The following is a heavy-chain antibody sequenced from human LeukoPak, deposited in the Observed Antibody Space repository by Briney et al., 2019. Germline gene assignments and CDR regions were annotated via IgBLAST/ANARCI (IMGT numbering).Heavy chain of an antibody. CDR1: GLPFRSYA. V-gene: IGHV3-23*01. CDR2: ISGSGGST. CDR3: AKDLSSIGFRIDY. D-gene: IGHD6-19*01. J-gene: IGHJ4*02. Sequence: GGSVNLLYAVCGLPFRSYAMSWVGQPAGKGLDWVAAISGSGGSTYYADSVKGRFTISRDNTNNSLYRRMNSLRAADTAVYYCAKDLSSIGFRIDYWGQGTLVTVSS.